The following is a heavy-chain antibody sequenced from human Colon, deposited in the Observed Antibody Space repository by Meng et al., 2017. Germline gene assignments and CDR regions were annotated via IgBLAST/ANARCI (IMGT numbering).Heavy chain of an antibody. CDR3: ARHSPLAARLSYFDI. J-gene: IGHJ4*02. CDR2: INYSGIT. V-gene: IGHV4-34*02. CDR1: GGSFSGYF. D-gene: IGHD6-6*01. Sequence: QVQLQQWGAGLVKPSETLSLTCAVSGGSFSGYFYSWIRQPPGKGLEWIGEINYSGITNHHPSLRSRVTMSVDTPQNQFSLKLNSVTATDTAVYYCARHSPLAARLSYFDIWGRGILVTVSS.